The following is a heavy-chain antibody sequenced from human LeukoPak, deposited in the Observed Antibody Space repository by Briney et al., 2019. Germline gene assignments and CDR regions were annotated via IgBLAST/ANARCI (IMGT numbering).Heavy chain of an antibody. Sequence: GGSLRLSCAASGFTFSSYSMNWVRQAPGKGLEWVSYISSSSSTIYYADPVKGRFTISRDNAKNSLYLQMNSLRAEDTAVYYCARGDGLDYWGQGTLVTVSS. J-gene: IGHJ4*02. CDR2: ISSSSSTI. V-gene: IGHV3-48*04. CDR1: GFTFSSYS. D-gene: IGHD2-21*02. CDR3: ARGDGLDY.